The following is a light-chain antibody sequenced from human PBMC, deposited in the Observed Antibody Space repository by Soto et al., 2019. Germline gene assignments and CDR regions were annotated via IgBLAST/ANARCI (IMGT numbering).Light chain of an antibody. CDR2: STS. V-gene: IGKV3-20*01. CDR3: HQYERLPVT. Sequence: VLTQSPANVTLSPGETVTLSCRASQVVSNPYLAWYQQKVGQPPRLLISSTSKRAPGIPERFRGGGSGTEYTLTISALEPGDLGFYFWHQYERLPVTFGPGTRL. CDR1: QVVSNPY. J-gene: IGKJ5*01.